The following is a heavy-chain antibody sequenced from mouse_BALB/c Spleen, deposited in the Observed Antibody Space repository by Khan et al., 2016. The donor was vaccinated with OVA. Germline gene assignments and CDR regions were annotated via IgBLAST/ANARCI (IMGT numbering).Heavy chain of an antibody. CDR3: ARAARIKY. D-gene: IGHD1-2*01. V-gene: IGHV3-2*02. CDR2: ISYSGST. J-gene: IGHJ2*01. CDR1: GYSITSGYG. Sequence: EVQLQESGPGLVKPSQSLSLTCTVTGYSITSGYGWNWIRQFPGNKLEWMGYISYSGSTNYNPSLKSRNSITRDTSKNQFFLQLNYVTTEDTATYYCARAARIKYWGQGTTLTVSS.